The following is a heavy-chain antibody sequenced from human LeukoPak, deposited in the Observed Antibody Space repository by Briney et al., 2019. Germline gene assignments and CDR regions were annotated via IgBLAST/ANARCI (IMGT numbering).Heavy chain of an antibody. Sequence: GGSLRLSCAASGFTFSSYAMSWVRQAPGKGLEWVSAISGSGGSTYYADSVKGRFTISRDNSKNTLYLQMNSLRAEDTAVYYCAKDSHYDFWSGSFDYWGQGTLVTVSS. J-gene: IGHJ4*02. CDR1: GFTFSSYA. CDR3: AKDSHYDFWSGSFDY. D-gene: IGHD3-3*01. V-gene: IGHV3-23*01. CDR2: ISGSGGST.